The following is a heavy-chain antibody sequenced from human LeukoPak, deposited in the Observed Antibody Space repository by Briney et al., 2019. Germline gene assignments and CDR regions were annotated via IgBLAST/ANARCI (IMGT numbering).Heavy chain of an antibody. J-gene: IGHJ5*02. CDR3: ARHLGPMGRGIINWFDP. Sequence: PSETLSLTCTVSGGSISSYYWSWIRQPPGQGLEWNGYIYISVSTNYNPPLKSRVTISLDTSKKQVSLKLSSVTAADTAVYYCARHLGPMGRGIINWFDPWGQGTLVTVSS. CDR2: IYISVST. D-gene: IGHD3-10*01. V-gene: IGHV4-59*08. CDR1: GGSISSYY.